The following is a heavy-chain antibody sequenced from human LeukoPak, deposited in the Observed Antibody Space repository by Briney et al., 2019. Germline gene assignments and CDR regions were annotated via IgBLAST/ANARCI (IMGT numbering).Heavy chain of an antibody. D-gene: IGHD5-18*01. CDR2: ISGSGGST. V-gene: IGHV3-23*01. CDR3: AKPWIPNRLGAFDI. CDR1: AFTFSTYT. J-gene: IGHJ3*02. Sequence: GGSLRLSRAASAFTFSTYTMSWVRQAPGKGLEWVSGISGSGGSTYYADSVKGRFTISRDNSENTLYLQMNSLRAEDTAVYYCAKPWIPNRLGAFDIWGQGTMVTVSS.